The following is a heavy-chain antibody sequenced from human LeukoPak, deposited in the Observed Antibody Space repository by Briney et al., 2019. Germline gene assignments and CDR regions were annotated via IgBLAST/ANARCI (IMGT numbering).Heavy chain of an antibody. CDR1: GGTFSSYT. J-gene: IGHJ4*02. Sequence: ASVKVSCKASGGTFSSYTISWVRQAPGKGLEWMGLIDPEDGEAKYAEKFQGRLTISAVTSRDIGYMELSSLTSEDTAVHYCATHTRLMTYWGQGTLVTVSS. D-gene: IGHD3-16*01. V-gene: IGHV1-69-2*01. CDR3: ATHTRLMTY. CDR2: IDPEDGEA.